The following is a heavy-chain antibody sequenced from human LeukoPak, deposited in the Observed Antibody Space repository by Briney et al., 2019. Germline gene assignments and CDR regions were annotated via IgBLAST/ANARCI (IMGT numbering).Heavy chain of an antibody. V-gene: IGHV1-8*01. CDR2: MNPNSGNT. J-gene: IGHJ5*02. Sequence: ASVKVSCKASGYTFTSYDINWVRQATGQGLEWMGWMNPNSGNTGYAQKFQGGVTMTRNTSISTAYMELSSLRSEDTAVYYCARLKFHGSGSTNWFDPWGQGTLVTVSS. D-gene: IGHD3-10*01. CDR3: ARLKFHGSGSTNWFDP. CDR1: GYTFTSYD.